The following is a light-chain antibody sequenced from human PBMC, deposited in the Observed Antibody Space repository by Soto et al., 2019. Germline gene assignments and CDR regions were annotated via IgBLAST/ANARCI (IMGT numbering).Light chain of an antibody. Sequence: DIPMTQSPSTLSASVGDRVTITCRASQSISSWLAWYQQKPGKAPKLLIYDASSLESGVPSRFIGSGSGTEFTLTISSLQPDDFATYYCQQYNSYSPWTFGQGTKVEIK. V-gene: IGKV1-5*01. J-gene: IGKJ1*01. CDR3: QQYNSYSPWT. CDR1: QSISSW. CDR2: DAS.